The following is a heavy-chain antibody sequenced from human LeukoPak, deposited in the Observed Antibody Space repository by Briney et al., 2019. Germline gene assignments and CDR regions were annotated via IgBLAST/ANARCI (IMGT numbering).Heavy chain of an antibody. D-gene: IGHD4-17*01. V-gene: IGHV3-15*01. CDR3: TTDLPDYAPYDFDY. J-gene: IGHJ4*02. Sequence: GGSLRLSCAASGFTFNYAWMNWVRQAPGKGLEWVGRIKSKNHGGTTDYAAPVKGRFTISRDDSQNTLSLQMNSLKTEDTAVYYCTTDLPDYAPYDFDYWGQGTLVTVSS. CDR1: GFTFNYAW. CDR2: IKSKNHGGTT.